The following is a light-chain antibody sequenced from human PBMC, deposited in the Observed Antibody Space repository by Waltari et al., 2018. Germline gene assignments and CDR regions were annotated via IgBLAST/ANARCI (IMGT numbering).Light chain of an antibody. V-gene: IGLV2-18*02. J-gene: IGLJ2*01. CDR3: SSYTSSGDTLI. Sequence: QSALTQPPSVSGSPGQSVTISCTGTSSDIGGYNRVPWYQQSPGTAPKLILYEVNFRPSGVPDRFSGSKSGYTASLTISGLQAEDEAQYYCSSYTSSGDTLIFGGGTDLTVL. CDR2: EVN. CDR1: SSDIGGYNR.